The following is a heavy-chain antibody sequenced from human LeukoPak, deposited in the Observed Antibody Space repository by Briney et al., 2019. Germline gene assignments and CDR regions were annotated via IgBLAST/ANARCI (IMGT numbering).Heavy chain of an antibody. J-gene: IGHJ5*02. V-gene: IGHV4-59*01. D-gene: IGHD3-9*01. CDR2: IYYSGST. Sequence: SETLSLTCTVSGGSISSYYWSWIRQPPGKGLEWIGYIYYSGSTNYNPSLKSRVTISVDTSKNQFSLKLSSVTAADTAVYYCASLTYDILTGYRAGFDPWGQGTLVTVSS. CDR1: GGSISSYY. CDR3: ASLTYDILTGYRAGFDP.